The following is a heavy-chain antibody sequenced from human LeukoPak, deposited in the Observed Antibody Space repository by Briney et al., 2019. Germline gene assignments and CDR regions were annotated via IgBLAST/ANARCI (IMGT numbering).Heavy chain of an antibody. CDR2: ISGSGGST. J-gene: IGHJ3*01. Sequence: PGGSLRLSCAASGFTFSSYAMSWVRQAPGKGLKGVSAISGSGGSTYYADSVKGRFTISRDNSKNTLYLQMNSLRAEDTAVYYCAKDWSDYYDSSGSDAFDVWGQGTMVTVSS. V-gene: IGHV3-23*01. CDR3: AKDWSDYYDSSGSDAFDV. CDR1: GFTFSSYA. D-gene: IGHD3-22*01.